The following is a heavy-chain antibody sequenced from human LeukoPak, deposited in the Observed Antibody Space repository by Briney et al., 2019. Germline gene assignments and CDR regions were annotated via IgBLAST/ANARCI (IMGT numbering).Heavy chain of an antibody. V-gene: IGHV3-7*03. Sequence: GGSLRLSCEGSAFIFSGHWMNWVRQTPGKGLEWVASIKEDGSERQYVDSVKGRFSISRDNAKNSLYLQMSNLRAEDTAVYFCARGGGLDVWGQGATVTVSS. CDR2: IKEDGSER. CDR1: AFIFSGHW. J-gene: IGHJ6*02. D-gene: IGHD3-16*01. CDR3: ARGGGLDV.